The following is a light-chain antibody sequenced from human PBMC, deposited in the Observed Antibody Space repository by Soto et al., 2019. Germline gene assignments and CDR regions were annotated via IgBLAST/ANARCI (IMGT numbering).Light chain of an antibody. V-gene: IGLV2-14*01. Sequence: QSALTQPASVSGSPGQSITISCTGTSSDVGGYNYVSWYQQHPGKAPKLMIYDVSNRPSGVSNRFSGSKSGNTASLTISGLQAEDEADSYCSSYTSSSPLYVFGTGTTLTV. CDR1: SSDVGGYNY. J-gene: IGLJ1*01. CDR3: SSYTSSSPLYV. CDR2: DVS.